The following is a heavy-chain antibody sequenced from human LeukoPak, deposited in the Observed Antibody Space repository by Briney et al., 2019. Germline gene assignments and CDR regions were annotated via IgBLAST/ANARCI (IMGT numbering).Heavy chain of an antibody. CDR2: INHSGST. Sequence: SETPSLTCAVYGGSFSGYYWSWIRQPPGKGLEWIGEINHSGSTNYNPSLKSRVTISVDTSKNQFSLKLSSVTAADTAVYYCARHQGGNSNFFDYWGQGTLVTVSS. J-gene: IGHJ4*02. CDR3: ARHQGGNSNFFDY. CDR1: GGSFSGYY. V-gene: IGHV4-34*01. D-gene: IGHD2-21*01.